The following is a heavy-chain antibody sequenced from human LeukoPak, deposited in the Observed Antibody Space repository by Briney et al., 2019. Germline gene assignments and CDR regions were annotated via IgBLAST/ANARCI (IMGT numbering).Heavy chain of an antibody. CDR2: IYYSGST. D-gene: IGHD6-13*01. CDR3: ARDQRYSSSRFDP. J-gene: IGHJ5*02. V-gene: IGHV4-31*03. CDR1: GGSISSGGYY. Sequence: SETLSLTCTVSGGSISSGGYYWSWIRQHPGKGLEWIGYIYYSGSTYYNPSLKSRVTISVDTSKNQFSLKLSSVTAADTAVYYCARDQRYSSSRFDPWGQGTLVTVSS.